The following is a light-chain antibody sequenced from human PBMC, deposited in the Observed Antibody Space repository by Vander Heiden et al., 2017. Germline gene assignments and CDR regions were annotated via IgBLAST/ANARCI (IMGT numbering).Light chain of an antibody. V-gene: IGKV3-11*01. Sequence: EIVLPQSPATLSLSPGERATLSCRASHTVGSSLAWFQQKPGQAPRLLIFGASNRAAGIPPRFSGSGSGTDFTLTITSLEPEDFAVYYCLQRNNGPLTFGQGTRLEIK. CDR1: HTVGSS. CDR3: LQRNNGPLT. CDR2: GAS. J-gene: IGKJ5*01.